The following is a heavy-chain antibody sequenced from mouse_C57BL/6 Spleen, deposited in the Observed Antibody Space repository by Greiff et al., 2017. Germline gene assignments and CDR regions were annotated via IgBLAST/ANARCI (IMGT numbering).Heavy chain of an antibody. D-gene: IGHD1-1*01. CDR3: ARKVITTWYFDV. J-gene: IGHJ1*03. CDR1: GYTFTDYY. CDR2: INPNNGGT. V-gene: IGHV1-26*01. Sequence: VQLQQSGPELVKPGASVKISCKASGYTFTDYYMNWVKQSHGKSLEWIGDINPNNGGTSYNQKFKGKATLTVDKCASTAYRELRSLTSEDSAVYYCARKVITTWYFDVWGTGTTVTVSS.